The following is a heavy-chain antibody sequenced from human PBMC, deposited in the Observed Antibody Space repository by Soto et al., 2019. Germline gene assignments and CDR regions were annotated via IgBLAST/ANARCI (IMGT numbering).Heavy chain of an antibody. Sequence: KTSETLSLTCAVYGGSFSGYYWSWMRQPPGKGPEWIGEINHSGSTNYNPSLKSRVTISVDTSKNQFSLKLSSVTAADTAVYYCARGAPRAVVLRFLEWYNEFDYWGQGTLVTVSS. CDR3: ARGAPRAVVLRFLEWYNEFDY. J-gene: IGHJ4*02. CDR2: INHSGST. CDR1: GGSFSGYY. V-gene: IGHV4-34*01. D-gene: IGHD3-3*01.